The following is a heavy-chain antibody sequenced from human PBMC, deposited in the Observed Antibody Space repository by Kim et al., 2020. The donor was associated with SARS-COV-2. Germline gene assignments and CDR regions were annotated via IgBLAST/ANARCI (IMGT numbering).Heavy chain of an antibody. CDR2: INPSGGST. V-gene: IGHV1-46*01. CDR1: GYTFTSYY. CDR3: ATYYYDSSGYTYFDY. Sequence: ASVKVSCKASGYTFTSYYMHWVRQAPGQGLEWMGIINPSGGSTSYAQKFQGRVTMTRDTSTSTVYMELSSLRSEDTAVYYCATYYYDSSGYTYFDYWGQGTLVTVSS. J-gene: IGHJ4*02. D-gene: IGHD3-22*01.